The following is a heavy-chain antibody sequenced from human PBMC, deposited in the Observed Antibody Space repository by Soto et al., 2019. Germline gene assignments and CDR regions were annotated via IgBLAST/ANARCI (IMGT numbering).Heavy chain of an antibody. Sequence: PGGSLRLSCAASGFTFSSYAMSWVRQAPGKALEWVSGISDTGVSTYYADSVKGRFTISRDNSNNTLYLQMNSLRAEDTALYYCAKSYVIYSSSPVAMAVWGQGTTVTVSS. V-gene: IGHV3-23*01. CDR1: GFTFSSYA. CDR3: AKSYVIYSSSPVAMAV. J-gene: IGHJ6*02. CDR2: ISDTGVST. D-gene: IGHD6-6*01.